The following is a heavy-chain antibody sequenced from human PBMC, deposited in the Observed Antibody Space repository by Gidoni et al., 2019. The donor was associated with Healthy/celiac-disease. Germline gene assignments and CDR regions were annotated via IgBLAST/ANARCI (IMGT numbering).Heavy chain of an antibody. CDR3: ATVVGASEDFDY. J-gene: IGHJ4*02. V-gene: IGHV3-21*01. D-gene: IGHD2-15*01. CDR2: ISSSSSYI. CDR1: GFTFSSYS. Sequence: EVQLVESGGGLVKPGGSLRPSCAASGFTFSSYSMNWVRQAPGQGLEWVSSISSSSSYIYYADSVKGRFTISRDNAKNSLYLQMNSLRAEDTAVYYCATVVGASEDFDYWGQGTLVTVSS.